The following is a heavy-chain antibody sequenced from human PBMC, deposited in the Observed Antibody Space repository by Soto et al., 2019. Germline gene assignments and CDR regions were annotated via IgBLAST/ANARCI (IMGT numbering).Heavy chain of an antibody. V-gene: IGHV4-39*01. D-gene: IGHD2-21*02. J-gene: IGHJ4*02. CDR3: AAYCGGDCYHLDY. CDR1: GGSISSSSYY. CDR2: IYHSGST. Sequence: PSETLSLTCTVSGGSISSSSYYWCWIRQPPGEGLEWIGIIYHSGSTYYNPSLKSRVTISVDTSKNQFSLKLISVTAADTAVYYCAAYCGGDCYHLDYWGQATLVTVSS.